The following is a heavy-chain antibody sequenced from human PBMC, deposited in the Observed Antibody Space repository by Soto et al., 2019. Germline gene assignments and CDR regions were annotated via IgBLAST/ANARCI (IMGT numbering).Heavy chain of an antibody. V-gene: IGHV4-34*01. CDR3: ARGGGHFRYYYDSSGYPRAYDY. Sequence: SETLSLTCAVYGGSFSGYYWSWIRQPPGKGLEWIGEINHSESTNYNPSLKSRVTISVDTSKNQFSLKLSSVTAADTAVYCCARGGGHFRYYYDSSGYPRAYDYWGQGTLVTVSS. J-gene: IGHJ4*02. D-gene: IGHD3-22*01. CDR1: GGSFSGYY. CDR2: INHSEST.